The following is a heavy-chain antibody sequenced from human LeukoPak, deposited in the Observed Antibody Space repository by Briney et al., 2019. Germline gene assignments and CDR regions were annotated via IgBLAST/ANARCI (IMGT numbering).Heavy chain of an antibody. CDR1: GGSFSGYY. CDR3: ARGRGWFYYYYGMDV. J-gene: IGHJ6*02. V-gene: IGHV4-34*01. CDR2: INHSGST. Sequence: SETLSLTCAVYGGSFSGYYWSWIRQPPGKGLEWIGEINHSGSTNYNPSLKSRVTISVDTSKNQFSLKLSSVTAADTAVYYCARGRGWFYYYYGMDVWGQGTTVTVSS. D-gene: IGHD2-15*01.